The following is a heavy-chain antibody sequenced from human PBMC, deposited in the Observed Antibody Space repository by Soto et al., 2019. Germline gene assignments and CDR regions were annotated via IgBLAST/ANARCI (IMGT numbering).Heavy chain of an antibody. CDR3: ATVIMDA. Sequence: GGSLRLSCAASGFTFRSYWMQWVRQAPGKGLVWVSWINSDGSSTSYADSVKGRFTIYRDNAKNSLYLQMNSLRDEDTAVYYYATVIMDAWGQGT. J-gene: IGHJ6*02. CDR2: INSDGSST. V-gene: IGHV3-74*01. CDR1: GFTFRSYW.